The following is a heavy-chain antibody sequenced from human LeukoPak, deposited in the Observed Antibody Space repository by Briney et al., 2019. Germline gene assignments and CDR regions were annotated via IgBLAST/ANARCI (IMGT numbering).Heavy chain of an antibody. Sequence: ASVKVPCKASGYTFTGYYMHWVRQAPGQGLEWMGWINPNSGGTNYAQKFQGRVTMTRDTSISTAYMELSRLRSDDTAVYYCARRGPQYGDYGYYYYYYYMDVWGKGTTVTVSS. D-gene: IGHD4-17*01. J-gene: IGHJ6*03. V-gene: IGHV1-2*02. CDR2: INPNSGGT. CDR3: ARRGPQYGDYGYYYYYYYMDV. CDR1: GYTFTGYY.